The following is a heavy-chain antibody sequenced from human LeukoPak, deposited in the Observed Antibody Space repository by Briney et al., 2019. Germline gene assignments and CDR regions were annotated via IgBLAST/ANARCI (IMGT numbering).Heavy chain of an antibody. V-gene: IGHV1-2*02. J-gene: IGHJ4*02. CDR1: GGTFSSYA. Sequence: GASVKVSCKASGGTFSSYAISWVRQAPVQGLEWMGWINPNSGGTNYAQKFQGRVTMTRDTSISTAYMELSRLRSDDTAVYYCARAPYNWNDVGFDYWGQGTLVTVSS. CDR3: ARAPYNWNDVGFDY. CDR2: INPNSGGT. D-gene: IGHD1-20*01.